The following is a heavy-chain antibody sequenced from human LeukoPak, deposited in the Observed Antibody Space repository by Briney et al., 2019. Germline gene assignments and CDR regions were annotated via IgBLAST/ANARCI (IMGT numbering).Heavy chain of an antibody. D-gene: IGHD2-8*02. CDR1: GYTLTELS. J-gene: IGHJ4*02. Sequence: ASVKVSCKVSGYTLTELSMYWVRQAPGKGLEWMGGFDPEDDETISAQRFQGRVTMTEDTSTDTAYMELSSLRSEDTAVYFCATLESILVPYFDYWGQGTLVTVSS. CDR2: FDPEDDET. CDR3: ATLESILVPYFDY. V-gene: IGHV1-24*01.